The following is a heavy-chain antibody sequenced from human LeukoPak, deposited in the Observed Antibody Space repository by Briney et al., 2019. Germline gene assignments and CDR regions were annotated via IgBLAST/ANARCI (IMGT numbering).Heavy chain of an antibody. J-gene: IGHJ4*02. D-gene: IGHD2-21*01. CDR3: ASGLWWRSAIFDC. CDR1: GFTVSDAW. V-gene: IGHV4-34*01. CDR2: INHSGST. Sequence: PGGSLRLSCAASGFTVSDAWMSWIRQPPGKGLEWIGEINHSGSTNYNPSLKSRVTISIDTSKNQFSLKLSSVTAADTAVYYCASGLWWRSAIFDCWGQGTLVTVSS.